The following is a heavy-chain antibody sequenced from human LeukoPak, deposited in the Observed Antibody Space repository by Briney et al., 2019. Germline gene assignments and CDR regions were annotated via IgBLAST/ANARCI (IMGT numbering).Heavy chain of an antibody. Sequence: PSETLSLTCTVSGGSISGYYWTWIRQPAGKGLEWIGRIYTSGSTYYTPSLKSRVTLPVDTSKNQFSLQLSSVTAADTAVYYCARHCSGGSCDGGGWFDPWGQGTLVTVSS. CDR1: GGSISGYY. CDR3: ARHCSGGSCDGGGWFDP. V-gene: IGHV4-4*07. D-gene: IGHD2-15*01. CDR2: IYTSGST. J-gene: IGHJ5*02.